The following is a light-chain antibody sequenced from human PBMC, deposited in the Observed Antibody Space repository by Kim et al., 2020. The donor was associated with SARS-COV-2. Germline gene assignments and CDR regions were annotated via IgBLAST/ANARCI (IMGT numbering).Light chain of an antibody. Sequence: IVLTQSPGPLSLTPGERATLSCRASQRVTANYLAWYQQKPGQAPRLLIHGASYRATGIPDRFSGSGSGTDFTLTINRLEPEDFAVYYRQQYGSSPRTFGQGTKVDIK. V-gene: IGKV3-20*01. CDR2: GAS. CDR1: QRVTANY. CDR3: QQYGSSPRT. J-gene: IGKJ1*01.